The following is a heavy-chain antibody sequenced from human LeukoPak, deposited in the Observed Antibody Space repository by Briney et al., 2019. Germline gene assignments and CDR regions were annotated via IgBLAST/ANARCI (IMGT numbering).Heavy chain of an antibody. CDR3: ARVSWPGRGSRFDP. CDR1: GGSISSGSYY. CDR2: ISSSGST. J-gene: IGHJ5*02. D-gene: IGHD3-16*01. V-gene: IGHV4-61*01. Sequence: SQTLSLTCTVSGGSISSGSYYWSWIRQPPGKGLEWIGYISSSGSTNYSPSLKSRVTISVDTSKNQFSLKLSSLTAADTAVYYCARVSWPGRGSRFDPWGQGTLVTVSS.